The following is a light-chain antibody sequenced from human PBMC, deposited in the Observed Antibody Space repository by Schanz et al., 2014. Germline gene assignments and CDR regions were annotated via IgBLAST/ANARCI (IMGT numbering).Light chain of an antibody. CDR1: SSDIGRHNY. CDR2: DVN. V-gene: IGLV2-14*03. Sequence: QSALSQPASVSGSPGQSITISCTGTSSDIGRHNYVSWYQLHPGKAPKLLIYDVNNRPSGVSNRFSGSKSGNTASLTISGLQAEDEADYYCSSYTSSSTHVVFGGGTKLTVL. CDR3: SSYTSSSTHVV. J-gene: IGLJ2*01.